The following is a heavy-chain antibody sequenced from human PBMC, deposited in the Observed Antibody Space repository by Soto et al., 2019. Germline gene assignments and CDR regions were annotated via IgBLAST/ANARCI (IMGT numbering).Heavy chain of an antibody. CDR1: GFTVSRYD. Sequence: EVQLVESGGGLVQPGGSLRLSCAASGFTVSRYDMHWVRQATGKGLVWVSVIGSAGDTYYPGSVKGRFTISRENAQNSLYLQMTSLRAENTAVYYCAKADYGGTNFENWGQGTLVTDAS. D-gene: IGHD4-17*01. V-gene: IGHV3-13*01. CDR3: AKADYGGTNFEN. J-gene: IGHJ4*02. CDR2: IGSAGDT.